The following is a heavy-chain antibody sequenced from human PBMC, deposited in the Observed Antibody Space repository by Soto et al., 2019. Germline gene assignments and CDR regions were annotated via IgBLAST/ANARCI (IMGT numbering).Heavy chain of an antibody. V-gene: IGHV4-39*01. CDR1: GDSISGSPYC. J-gene: IGHJ5*02. D-gene: IGHD6-13*01. Sequence: SETLSLTCTVSGDSISGSPYCWGWIRQAPGKRLEWIGSIFYDGYTVYTPSLKSRFTISVDTSKNQFSLKLSSVTAADTAVYYCARQHPRGIAAAGTYWFDPWGQGTLVTVS. CDR3: ARQHPRGIAAAGTYWFDP. CDR2: IFYDGYT.